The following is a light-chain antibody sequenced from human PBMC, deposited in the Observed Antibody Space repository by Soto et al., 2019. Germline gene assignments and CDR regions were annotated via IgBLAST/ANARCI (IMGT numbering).Light chain of an antibody. Sequence: ALTQPASVSGSPGQSITISCTGTSSDVGAYNLVSWYQHLPDKAPKLIISEVTNRPSGVSDRFSGSKSGNTASLTISGLQAEDEADYYCASLTTTNFVFGSGTKVTGL. CDR1: SSDVGAYNL. J-gene: IGLJ1*01. CDR2: EVT. CDR3: ASLTTTNFV. V-gene: IGLV2-14*01.